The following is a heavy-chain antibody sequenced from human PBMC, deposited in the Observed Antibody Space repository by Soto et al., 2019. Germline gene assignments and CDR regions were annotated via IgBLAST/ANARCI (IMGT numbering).Heavy chain of an antibody. CDR1: GASISSSSYY. J-gene: IGHJ4*02. Sequence: TLSLTCTVSGASISSSSYYWGWIRQPPGKGLEWIGTIYYSGSTYYNPSLKSRVTISVDTSKNQFSLKLTSLTAADTAVYYCARLYGGNLGDYWGQGTLVTVSS. CDR3: ARLYGGNLGDY. D-gene: IGHD2-15*01. V-gene: IGHV4-39*01. CDR2: IYYSGST.